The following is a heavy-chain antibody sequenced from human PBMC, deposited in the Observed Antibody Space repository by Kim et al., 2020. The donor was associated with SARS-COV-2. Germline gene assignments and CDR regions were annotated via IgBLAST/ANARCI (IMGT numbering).Heavy chain of an antibody. CDR3: ARQRGGSSKYYFDY. D-gene: IGHD6-6*01. V-gene: IGHV3-15*01. J-gene: IGHJ4*02. Sequence: AAPVKGRFTISRDDSTNPLYLQMNSLKSEDTALYYCARQRGGSSKYYFDYWGQGTLVTVSS.